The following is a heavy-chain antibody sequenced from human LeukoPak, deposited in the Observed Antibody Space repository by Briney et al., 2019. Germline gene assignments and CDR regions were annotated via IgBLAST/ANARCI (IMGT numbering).Heavy chain of an antibody. CDR3: ARVLGYCSGGSCYGGGYYFDY. V-gene: IGHV1-69*13. CDR2: IIPIFGTA. CDR1: GGTFSSYA. J-gene: IGHJ4*02. Sequence: SVKVSCKASGGTFSSYAISWVRQTPGQGLEWMGRIIPIFGTANYAQKFQGRVTITADESTSTAYMELSSLRSEDTAVYYCARVLGYCSGGSCYGGGYYFDYWGQGTLVTVSS. D-gene: IGHD2-15*01.